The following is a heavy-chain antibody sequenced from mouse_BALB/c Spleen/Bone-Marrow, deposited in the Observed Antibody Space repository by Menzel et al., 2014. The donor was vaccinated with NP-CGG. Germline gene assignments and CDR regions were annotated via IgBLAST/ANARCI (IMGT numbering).Heavy chain of an antibody. V-gene: IGHV1-80*01. Sequence: VQLQQSGAEVLRPGSSVNISCKASGYAFSNYGMNWVKQRPGQGLEWIGQIYPGDGDTNYNGKFKGRVTLTADKSSSTAYMQLSSLTSEDSAVYFCASVDDYGRCYAMDYWGQGTSVTVSS. CDR3: ASVDDYGRCYAMDY. CDR2: IYPGDGDT. J-gene: IGHJ4*01. D-gene: IGHD2-4*01. CDR1: GYAFSNYG.